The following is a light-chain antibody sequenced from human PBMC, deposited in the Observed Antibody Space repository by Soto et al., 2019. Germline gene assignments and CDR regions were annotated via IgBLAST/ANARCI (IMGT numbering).Light chain of an antibody. V-gene: IGKV1-5*01. CDR2: DAF. CDR1: QRVDNW. J-gene: IGKJ1*01. Sequence: DIQMTQSPPTLSASVGDRVTITCRASQRVDNWLAWYQQKPGKAPELLIYDAFSVKSGVSSRFSGSRSGTEFALTISSLQPDDSATYYCQQYDSPPPTFGQGTKVEVK. CDR3: QQYDSPPPT.